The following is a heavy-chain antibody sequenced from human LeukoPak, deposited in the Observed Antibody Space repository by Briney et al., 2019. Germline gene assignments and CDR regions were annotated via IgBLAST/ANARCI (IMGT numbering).Heavy chain of an antibody. Sequence: GGSLRLSCAASGFTFRSYEMNWVRQAPGKGLEWVSYISSTGSTIYYADSVKGRFTISRDNAKNSLYLQMNSLRAEDTAVYYCARSYYYDRQDAFDIWGQGTMVTVSS. CDR2: ISSTGSTI. J-gene: IGHJ3*02. V-gene: IGHV3-48*03. CDR3: ARSYYYDRQDAFDI. CDR1: GFTFRSYE. D-gene: IGHD3-22*01.